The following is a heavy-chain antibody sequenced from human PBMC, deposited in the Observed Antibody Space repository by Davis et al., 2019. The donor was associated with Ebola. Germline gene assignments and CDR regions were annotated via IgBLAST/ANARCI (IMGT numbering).Heavy chain of an antibody. V-gene: IGHV6-1*01. CDR3: VRGWLRSAFDQ. J-gene: IGHJ4*02. Sequence: HSQTLSLTCAISGDSVSGSSGAWNWIRQSPSRGLEWLGRTYYSSKWYTDSTLSVKSRITISADTAKNQLSLHLDSVTPEDTAVYYCVRGWLRSAFDQWGQGTLVTVSS. CDR1: GDSVSGSSGA. CDR2: TYYSSKWYT. D-gene: IGHD5-12*01.